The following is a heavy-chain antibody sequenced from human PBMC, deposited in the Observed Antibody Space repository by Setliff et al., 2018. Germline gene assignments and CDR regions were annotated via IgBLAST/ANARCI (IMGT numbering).Heavy chain of an antibody. CDR1: GGSISSASYY. V-gene: IGHV4-61*09. CDR3: ASCRYQVPYDY. Sequence: SETLSLTCTVSGGSISSASYYWGWIRQPAGKGLEWIGYIYTGGSTIYNPSLRSRVTISGDTSGNQFSLQLNSVTAADTAVYYCASCRYQVPYDYWGQGILVTVSS. CDR2: IYTGGST. D-gene: IGHD2-2*01. J-gene: IGHJ4*02.